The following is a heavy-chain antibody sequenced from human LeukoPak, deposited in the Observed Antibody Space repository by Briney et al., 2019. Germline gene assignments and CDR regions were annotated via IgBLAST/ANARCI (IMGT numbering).Heavy chain of an antibody. Sequence: PSETLSLTCTVSGGSISSSSYYWGWIRQPPGKGLEWIGSIYYSGSTYYSPSLKSRVTISVDTSKNQFSLKLSSVTAADTAVYYCARISKRVITTKDYYYMDVWGKGTTVTVSS. J-gene: IGHJ6*03. CDR2: IYYSGST. CDR3: ARISKRVITTKDYYYMDV. V-gene: IGHV4-39*01. D-gene: IGHD3-16*01. CDR1: GGSISSSSYY.